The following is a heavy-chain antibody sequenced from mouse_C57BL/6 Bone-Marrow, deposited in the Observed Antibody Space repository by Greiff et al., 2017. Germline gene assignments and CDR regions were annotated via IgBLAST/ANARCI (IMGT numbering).Heavy chain of an antibody. CDR3: ARSSPVGRCCDF. CDR1: GYTFTSYW. D-gene: IGHD4-1*01. V-gene: IGHV1-55*01. CDR2: IYPTGGGT. Sequence: QVQLQQPGAELVKPGASVKLSCKASGYTFTSYWITWVKQRPGQGLEWIGAIYPTGGGTNYNEKFKSKAILTVDTSSNPAYMQLSSLTSEDSAVFYCARSSPVGRCCDFGGRGTGLTV. J-gene: IGHJ2*03.